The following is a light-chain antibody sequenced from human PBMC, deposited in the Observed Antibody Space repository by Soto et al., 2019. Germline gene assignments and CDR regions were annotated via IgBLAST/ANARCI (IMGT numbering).Light chain of an antibody. J-gene: IGLJ3*02. CDR2: DVT. Sequence: QSVLTQPRSVSGSPGQSVTISCTGTSSDVGGYDFVSWYQHHPGKAPKLMIYDVTNRPSGVPDRFSGSKSGNTASLTISGLQAEDEADYYCCSYLGTYTWAFXGGTKVTVL. CDR1: SSDVGGYDF. CDR3: CSYLGTYTWA. V-gene: IGLV2-11*01.